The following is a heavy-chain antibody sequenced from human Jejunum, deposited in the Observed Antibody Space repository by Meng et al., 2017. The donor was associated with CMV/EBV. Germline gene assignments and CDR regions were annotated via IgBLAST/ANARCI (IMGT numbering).Heavy chain of an antibody. J-gene: IGHJ5*02. Sequence: CTVSGGYISRSTYFWGWIRQPPGKGLEWIGSMYYSGSTYYNPSLKSRVTISVDTSKNQFSLKLSSVTAADTAVYYCARGKDLYSWFDPWGQGTLVTVSS. V-gene: IGHV4-39*07. CDR3: ARGKDLYSWFDP. CDR2: MYYSGST. CDR1: GGYISRSTYF. D-gene: IGHD1-26*01.